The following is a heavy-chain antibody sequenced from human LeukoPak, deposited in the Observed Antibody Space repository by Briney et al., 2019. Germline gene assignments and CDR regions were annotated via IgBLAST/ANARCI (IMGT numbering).Heavy chain of an antibody. CDR3: ARECDCSGGSCYHNWFDP. CDR1: GGSISSGDYY. V-gene: IGHV4-30-4*01. D-gene: IGHD2-15*01. J-gene: IGHJ5*02. Sequence: PSQTLSLTCTVSGGSISSGDYYWSWIRQPPGTGLEWIVYIYYSGSTYYNPSLKSRVTISVDTSKNQFSLKLSSVTAADTAVYYCARECDCSGGSCYHNWFDPWGQGTLVTVSS. CDR2: IYYSGST.